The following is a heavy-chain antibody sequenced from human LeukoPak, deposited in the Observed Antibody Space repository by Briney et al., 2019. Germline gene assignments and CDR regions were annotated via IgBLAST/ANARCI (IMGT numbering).Heavy chain of an antibody. V-gene: IGHV4-34*01. CDR3: ARVRELSLFSYYYMDV. Sequence: SETLSLTCAVYGGSFSGYYWSWIRQPPGKGLEWIGEINHSGSTNYNPSLKSRVTISVDTSKNQFSLKLSSVTAADTAVYYCARVRELSLFSYYYMDVWGKGTTVTVSS. CDR2: INHSGST. D-gene: IGHD3-16*02. CDR1: GGSFSGYY. J-gene: IGHJ6*03.